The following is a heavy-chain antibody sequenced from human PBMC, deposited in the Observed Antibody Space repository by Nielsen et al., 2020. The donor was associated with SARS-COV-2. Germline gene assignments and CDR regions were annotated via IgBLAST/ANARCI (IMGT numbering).Heavy chain of an antibody. CDR3: ARDRDVGMGSY. Sequence: GSLRLSCTVSGGSISSSSYYWGWIRQPPGKGLEWIGSIYYSGSTYYNPSLKSRVTLSVDTSKNQFSLKVSSVTAADTAVYYCARDRDVGMGSYWGQGTLVTVSS. V-gene: IGHV4-39*07. D-gene: IGHD3-10*01. CDR2: IYYSGST. J-gene: IGHJ4*02. CDR1: GGSISSSSYY.